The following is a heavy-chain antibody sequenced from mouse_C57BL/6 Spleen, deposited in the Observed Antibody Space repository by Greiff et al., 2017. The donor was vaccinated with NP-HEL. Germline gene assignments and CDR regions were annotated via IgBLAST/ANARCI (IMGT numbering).Heavy chain of an antibody. CDR1: GYAFSSSW. CDR3: ASDGYPYAMDY. CDR2: IYPGDGDT. J-gene: IGHJ4*01. D-gene: IGHD2-3*01. Sequence: VQLQQSGPELVKPGASVKISCKASGYAFSSSWMNWVKQRPGKGLEWIGRIYPGDGDTNYNGKFKGKATLTADKSSSTAYMQLSSLTSEDSAVYFCASDGYPYAMDYWGQGTSVTVSS. V-gene: IGHV1-82*01.